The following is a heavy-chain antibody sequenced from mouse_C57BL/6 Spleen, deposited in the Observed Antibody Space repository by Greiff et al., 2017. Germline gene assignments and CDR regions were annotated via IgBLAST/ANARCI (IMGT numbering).Heavy chain of an antibody. CDR3: ASYGSRYPRYFDV. D-gene: IGHD1-1*01. Sequence: QVQLQQPGAELVKPGASVKLSCKASGYTFTSYWMQWVKQRPGQGLEWIGEIDPSDSYTNYNQKFKGKATLTVDTSSSTAYMQLSSLTSEDSAVYYGASYGSRYPRYFDVWGTGTTVTVSS. V-gene: IGHV1-50*01. J-gene: IGHJ1*03. CDR1: GYTFTSYW. CDR2: IDPSDSYT.